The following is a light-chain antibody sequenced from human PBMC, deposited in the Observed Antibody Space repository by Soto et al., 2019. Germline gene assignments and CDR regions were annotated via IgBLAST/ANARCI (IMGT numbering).Light chain of an antibody. J-gene: IGKJ4*01. CDR2: AAS. CDR3: QQYNERPLT. CDR1: QSVGNN. V-gene: IGKV3-15*01. Sequence: EIVMTQSPATLSVSPGERATLSCRASQSVGNNLAWYQQNPGQSPRLLIYAASTRATGVPASFSGSGSGTEFTLTLSSLQSEEFAVYYCQQYNERPLTFGGGTKVENK.